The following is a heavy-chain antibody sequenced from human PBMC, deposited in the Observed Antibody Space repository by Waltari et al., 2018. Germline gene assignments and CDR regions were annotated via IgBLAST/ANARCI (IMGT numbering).Heavy chain of an antibody. CDR2: IYYSGST. D-gene: IGHD5-12*01. V-gene: IGHV4-31*03. Sequence: QVQLQESGPGLVKPSQTLSLTCTVSGGSISSGGYYWTWISQHPGKGLEWIGYIYYSGSTYYNPSLKSRVTISVDTSKNQFSLKLSSVTAADTAVYYCARRPEYSGYVRGYYFDYWGQGTLVTVSS. CDR3: ARRPEYSGYVRGYYFDY. J-gene: IGHJ4*02. CDR1: GGSISSGGYY.